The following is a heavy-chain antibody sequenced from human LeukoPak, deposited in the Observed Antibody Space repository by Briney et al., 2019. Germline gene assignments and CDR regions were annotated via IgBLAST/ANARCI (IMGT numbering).Heavy chain of an antibody. CDR2: ISSSGSTI. Sequence: GGSLRLSCAASGFTFSDYYMSWIRQAPGKGLEWVSYISSSGSTIYYADSVKGRFTISRDNAKNSLYPQMNSLRAEDTAVYYCARDLVSSSSSSGRYWVFDYWGQGTLVTVSS. CDR1: GFTFSDYY. J-gene: IGHJ4*02. D-gene: IGHD6-6*01. V-gene: IGHV3-11*04. CDR3: ARDLVSSSSSSGRYWVFDY.